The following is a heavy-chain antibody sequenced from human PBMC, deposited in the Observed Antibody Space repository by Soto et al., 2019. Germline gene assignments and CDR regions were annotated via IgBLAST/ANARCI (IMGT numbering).Heavy chain of an antibody. CDR2: IFYTGST. CDR1: GDSITSGDHS. J-gene: IGHJ5*02. CDR3: ARGSGSLVRGILAP. D-gene: IGHD3-10*01. V-gene: IGHV4-30-4*01. Sequence: QVQLQESGPGLVKPSQTLSLTCTVSGDSITSGDHSWSWVRQAPGKGLEWIGYIFYTGSTYSSPSLKNRVSISVDTSNNRFSLNLNSVTAADTAVYFCARGSGSLVRGILAPWGQGTLVTVSS.